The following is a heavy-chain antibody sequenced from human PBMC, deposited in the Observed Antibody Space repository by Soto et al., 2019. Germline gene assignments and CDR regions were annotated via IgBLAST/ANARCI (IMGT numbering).Heavy chain of an antibody. D-gene: IGHD4-4*01. J-gene: IGHJ4*02. CDR1: GYTVTNYY. CDR2: INPIGDDT. V-gene: IGHV1-46*04. CDR3: ASPMTIVTRLGY. Sequence: QVQLVQSGAEVKKPGASVKISCKASGYTVTNYYMHWVRQAPGQGLEWMGIINPIGDDTTYAQKLQGRVTMTRDTPTSTVYMELSSLESEDTAVYYCASPMTIVTRLGYWGQGTLVTVSS.